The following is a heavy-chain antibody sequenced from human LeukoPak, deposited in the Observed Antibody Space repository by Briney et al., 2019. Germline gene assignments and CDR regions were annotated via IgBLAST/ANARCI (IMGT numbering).Heavy chain of an antibody. J-gene: IGHJ5*02. V-gene: IGHV1-2*02. CDR2: INPNSGGT. Sequence: ASVKISCKASGYTFTGYYMHWVRQAPGQGLEWMGWINPNSGGTNYAQKFQGRVTMTRDTSISTAYMELSRLRSDDTAVYYCARRMTTVTNNWFDPWGQGTLVTVSS. D-gene: IGHD4-17*01. CDR1: GYTFTGYY. CDR3: ARRMTTVTNNWFDP.